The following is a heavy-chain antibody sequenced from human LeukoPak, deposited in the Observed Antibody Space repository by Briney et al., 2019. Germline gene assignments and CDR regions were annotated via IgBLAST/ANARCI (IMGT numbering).Heavy chain of an antibody. V-gene: IGHV3-30*02. Sequence: GGSLRLSCAASGFTFSSYGMHWVRQAPGKGLEWVAFIRYDGSNKYYADSVKGRFTISRDNSKNTLYLQMNSLRAEDTAVYYCAKDPYYYGSGSYHYWGQGTLVTVSS. CDR3: AKDPYYYGSGSYHY. D-gene: IGHD3-10*01. J-gene: IGHJ4*02. CDR1: GFTFSSYG. CDR2: IRYDGSNK.